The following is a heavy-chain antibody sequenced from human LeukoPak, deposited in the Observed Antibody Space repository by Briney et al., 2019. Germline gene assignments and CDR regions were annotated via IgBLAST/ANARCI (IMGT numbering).Heavy chain of an antibody. D-gene: IGHD3-22*01. Sequence: ASVKVSCKASGGTFSSYAISWVRQAPGQGLEWMGGIIPIFGTANYAQKFQGRVTITADESTSTAYMELSSLRSEDTAVYYCARDNYDSSGYYYIDYWGQGTLVTVSS. CDR3: ARDNYDSSGYYYIDY. CDR1: GGTFSSYA. CDR2: IIPIFGTA. J-gene: IGHJ4*02. V-gene: IGHV1-69*13.